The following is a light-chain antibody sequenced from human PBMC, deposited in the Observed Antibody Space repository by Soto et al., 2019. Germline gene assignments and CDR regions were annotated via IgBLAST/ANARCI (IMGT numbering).Light chain of an antibody. CDR2: EVS. Sequence: QSALTQPASVSGSPGQSITIFCTGSSSDVGGYNFVSWYQQHPGKAPKLMIYEVSKRPSGVSNRFSGSKSGNTASLTISGIQAEDEADYYCTSYSTSNSYVFGAGTKLTVL. CDR3: TSYSTSNSYV. CDR1: SSDVGGYNF. V-gene: IGLV2-14*01. J-gene: IGLJ1*01.